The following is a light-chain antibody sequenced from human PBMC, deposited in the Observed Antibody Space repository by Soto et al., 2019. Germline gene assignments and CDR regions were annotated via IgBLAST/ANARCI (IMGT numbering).Light chain of an antibody. J-gene: IGKJ1*01. CDR2: DAY. CDR1: ENIKNW. Sequence: DIQMTQSPSTLSASVGDRVTITCRASENIKNWLAWYQQTAGKAPKVLISDAYRLEAGVPSRFSGSGSGTDFTLTITSLQTDDFGTYYCQQYDVHPKTFGQGTKVDIK. V-gene: IGKV1-5*01. CDR3: QQYDVHPKT.